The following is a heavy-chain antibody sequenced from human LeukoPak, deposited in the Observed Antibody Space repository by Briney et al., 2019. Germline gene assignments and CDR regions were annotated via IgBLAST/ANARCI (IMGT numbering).Heavy chain of an antibody. J-gene: IGHJ4*02. CDR3: AKPKDIVVVPAAIPLTLELRPTHYFDY. CDR1: GFTFSSYA. CDR2: ISYDGSNK. Sequence: PGRSLRLSCAASGFTFSSYAMHWVRQAPGKGLEWVAVISYDGSNKYYADSVKGRFTISRDNSKNTLYLQMNSLRAEDTAVYYCAKPKDIVVVPAAIPLTLELRPTHYFDYWGQGTLVTVSS. V-gene: IGHV3-30-3*02. D-gene: IGHD2-2*02.